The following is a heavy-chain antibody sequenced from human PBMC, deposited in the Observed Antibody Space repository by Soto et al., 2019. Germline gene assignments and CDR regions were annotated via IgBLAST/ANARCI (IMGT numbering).Heavy chain of an antibody. CDR1: GFTFSSYS. CDR3: AREWELLLIGAIDP. D-gene: IGHD1-26*01. V-gene: IGHV3-48*02. J-gene: IGHJ5*02. CDR2: ISSSSSTI. Sequence: PGGSLRLSCAASGFTFSSYSMNWVRQAPGKGLEWVSYISSSSSTIYYADSVKGRFTISRDNAKNSLYLQMNSLRDEDTAVYYCAREWELLLIGAIDPWGQGTLVTVSS.